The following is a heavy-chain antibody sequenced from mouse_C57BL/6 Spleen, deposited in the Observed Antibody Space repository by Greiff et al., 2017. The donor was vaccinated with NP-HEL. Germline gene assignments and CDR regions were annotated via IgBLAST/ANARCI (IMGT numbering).Heavy chain of an antibody. Sequence: EVQLQQSGAELVRPGASVKLSCTASGFNIKDYYMHWVKQRPEQGLEWIGRIDPEDGDTEYATKFQGKATMIADTSSNTAYLQLSSLTSEDTAVYYCTTCSSHYAMDYWGQGTSVTVSS. CDR3: TTCSSHYAMDY. V-gene: IGHV14-1*01. D-gene: IGHD1-1*01. CDR1: GFNIKDYY. J-gene: IGHJ4*01. CDR2: IDPEDGDT.